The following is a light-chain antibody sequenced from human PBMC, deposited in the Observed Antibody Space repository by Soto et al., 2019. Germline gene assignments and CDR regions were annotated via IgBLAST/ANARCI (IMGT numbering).Light chain of an antibody. V-gene: IGKV1-5*01. CDR1: QSINNL. J-gene: IGKJ4*01. CDR2: DVS. Sequence: DVQMIQSPSTLSASVGDRVAITCRASQSINNLLAWYQQKPGKAPKFLIYDVSTLESGVPSRFSGSGSGTEFTLTISSLQPEDFATYYCQQYDSYPLTFGGGTKVDIK. CDR3: QQYDSYPLT.